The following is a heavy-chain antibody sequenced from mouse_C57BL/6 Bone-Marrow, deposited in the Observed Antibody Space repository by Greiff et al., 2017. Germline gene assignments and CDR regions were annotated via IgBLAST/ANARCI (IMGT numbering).Heavy chain of an antibody. CDR1: GFSINSDCY. CDR3: ARARHYYGPLVCDY. D-gene: IGHD1-2*01. V-gene: IGHV3-3*01. CDR2: TFYSGIT. J-gene: IGHJ2*01. Sequence: EVQLVESGPSLVRPSQTLSLTCTVTGFSINSDCYWIWIRPFPGNNLEYIGYTFYSGITYYNHSLESRTYITRDTSKNQFSLKMSSVTTEDTATYYCARARHYYGPLVCDYWGRGTTLTVSA.